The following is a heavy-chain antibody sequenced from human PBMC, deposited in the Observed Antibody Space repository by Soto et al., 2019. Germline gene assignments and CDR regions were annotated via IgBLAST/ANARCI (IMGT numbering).Heavy chain of an antibody. CDR2: ISAYNGNT. CDR3: ARDPPLLLWFGEFTMDV. J-gene: IGHJ6*02. Sequence: GASVKVSCKASGYTFTSYGISWVRQAPGQRLEWMGWISAYNGNTNYAQKFQGRVTITRDTSASTAYMELSSLRSEDTAVYYCARDPPLLLWFGEFTMDVWGQGTTVTVSS. D-gene: IGHD3-10*01. V-gene: IGHV1-18*01. CDR1: GYTFTSYG.